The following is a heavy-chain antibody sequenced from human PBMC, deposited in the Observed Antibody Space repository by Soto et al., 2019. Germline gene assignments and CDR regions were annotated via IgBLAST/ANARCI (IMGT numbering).Heavy chain of an antibody. CDR1: GFTFSSYS. Sequence: EVQLVESVGGLVKPGGSLRLSCAASGFTFSSYSMNWVRQAPGKGLEWVSSISSSSSYIYYADSVKGRFTISRDNAKNSRYLQMNGLRAEDTGVYYCAGDQRGYTYGYGLGYWGQGTLVTVSS. CDR3: AGDQRGYTYGYGLGY. J-gene: IGHJ4*02. CDR2: ISSSSSYI. V-gene: IGHV3-21*01. D-gene: IGHD5-18*01.